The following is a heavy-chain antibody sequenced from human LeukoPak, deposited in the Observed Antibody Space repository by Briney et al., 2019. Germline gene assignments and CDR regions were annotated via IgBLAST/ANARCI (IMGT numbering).Heavy chain of an antibody. CDR2: ISISSSTI. Sequence: PGGSLRLSCAASGVSFSSFSMNSVREAPGKGLGWGSYISISSSTIYYADPAKGGFTIFIDNAKNSLYLQMNSLRDEDTAVYYCARGNIRYCSSTSCYEGYYWGQGTLVTVSS. V-gene: IGHV3-48*02. CDR3: ARGNIRYCSSTSCYEGYY. J-gene: IGHJ4*02. CDR1: GVSFSSFS. D-gene: IGHD2-2*01.